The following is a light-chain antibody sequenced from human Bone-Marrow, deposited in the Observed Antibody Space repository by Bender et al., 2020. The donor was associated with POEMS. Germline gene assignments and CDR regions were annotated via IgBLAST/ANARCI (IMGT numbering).Light chain of an antibody. J-gene: IGLJ2*01. CDR3: SSYTSSSTVI. CDR2: DVS. CDR1: SSDVGDYNS. V-gene: IGLV2-14*03. Sequence: QSALTQPASVSASPGQSITISCTGTSSDVGDYNSVSWYQQHPGKAPKLMIYDVSHRPSGVSNRFSGSKSGNTASLTISGLQAEDEADYYCSSYTSSSTVIFGGGTRVTVL.